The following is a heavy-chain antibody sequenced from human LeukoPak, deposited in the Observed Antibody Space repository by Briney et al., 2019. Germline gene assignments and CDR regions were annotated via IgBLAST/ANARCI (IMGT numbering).Heavy chain of an antibody. CDR1: GFTVSSSY. CDR3: ARGRWDQAYY. D-gene: IGHD2-21*01. J-gene: IGHJ4*02. Sequence: PGGSLRLSCAVSGFTVSSSYMSWVRQAPGKGLEWVSVIYSGGSTYYADSVKGRFTISRDKSKNTLYLQMNSLRVEDTAVYYCARGRWDQAYYWGQGTLVTVSS. CDR2: IYSGGST. V-gene: IGHV3-66*01.